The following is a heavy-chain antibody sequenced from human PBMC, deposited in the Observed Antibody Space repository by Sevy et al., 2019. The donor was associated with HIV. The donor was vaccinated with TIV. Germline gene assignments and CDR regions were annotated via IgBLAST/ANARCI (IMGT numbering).Heavy chain of an antibody. V-gene: IGHV4-30-2*01. J-gene: IGHJ4*02. D-gene: IGHD2-15*01. CDR3: ARVSGNSEWGYYFDS. Sequence: SETLSLTCAVSGGSLSSGAYSWSWIRQPPGKGLEWIGCLYYSGSTYYNPSLKSRVTISVDRSKNKFSLKLSSVTAADTAVYYCARVSGNSEWGYYFDSWGQGTLVTVSS. CDR1: GGSLSSGAYS. CDR2: LYYSGST.